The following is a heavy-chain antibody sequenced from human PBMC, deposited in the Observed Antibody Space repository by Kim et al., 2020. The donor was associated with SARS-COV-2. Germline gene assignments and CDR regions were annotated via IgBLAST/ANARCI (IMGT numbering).Heavy chain of an antibody. CDR3: ARAAKGGVTYFDY. V-gene: IGHV1-46*04. Sequence: YAKKLQGRVTMTRDTSTSTVYMELSSLRSEDTAVYYCARAAKGGVTYFDYWGQGTLVTVSS. J-gene: IGHJ4*02. D-gene: IGHD3-16*01.